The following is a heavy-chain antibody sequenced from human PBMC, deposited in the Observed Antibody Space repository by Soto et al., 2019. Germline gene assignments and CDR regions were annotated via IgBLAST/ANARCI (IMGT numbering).Heavy chain of an antibody. CDR1: GFTFSTYS. CDR2: ISYGTNTI. V-gene: IGHV3-48*02. D-gene: IGHD5-12*01. J-gene: IGHJ4*02. CDR3: AREMATITDIDY. Sequence: EVQLVESGGGLVQPGGSLRLSCAASGFTFSTYSMNWVRQAPGKGLEWVSYISYGTNTIYYADSVKGRFTISRDNAKNALYLQMNSLRDEDTAVYYCAREMATITDIDYWGQGTLVTVSS.